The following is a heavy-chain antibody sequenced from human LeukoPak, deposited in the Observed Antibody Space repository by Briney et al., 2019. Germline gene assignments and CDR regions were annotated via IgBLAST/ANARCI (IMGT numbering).Heavy chain of an antibody. J-gene: IGHJ4*02. Sequence: QAGGSLRLSCAASGFTFSSYGMHWVRQAPGKGLEWVAVISYDGSNKYYADSVKGRFTISRDNSKNTLYLQMNSLRAEDTAVYYCAKDLYYYGSGSSDYWGQGTLVTVSS. CDR1: GFTFSSYG. D-gene: IGHD3-10*01. V-gene: IGHV3-30*18. CDR2: ISYDGSNK. CDR3: AKDLYYYGSGSSDY.